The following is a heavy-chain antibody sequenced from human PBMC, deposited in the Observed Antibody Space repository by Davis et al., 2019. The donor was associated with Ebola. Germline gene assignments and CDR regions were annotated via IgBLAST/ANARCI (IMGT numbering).Heavy chain of an antibody. CDR2: IYYSGST. D-gene: IGHD4-11*01. CDR3: ARVGLHFDY. Sequence: SETLSLTCTVSGGSISSSSYYWGWIRQPPGKGLEWIGYIYYSGSTNYNPSLKSRVTISVDTSKNQFSLKLSSVTAADTAVYYCARVGLHFDYWGQGTLVTVSS. V-gene: IGHV4-61*05. J-gene: IGHJ4*02. CDR1: GGSISSSSYY.